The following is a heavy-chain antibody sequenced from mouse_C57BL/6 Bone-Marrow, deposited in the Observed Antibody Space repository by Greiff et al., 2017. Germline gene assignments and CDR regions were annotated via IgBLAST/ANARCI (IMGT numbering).Heavy chain of an antibody. CDR2: LFPGSGST. CDR1: GYTFPSHW. Sequence: VPGVESGPELVRPGASVTISCKAPGYTFPSHWMQWVRQRPGQGLEWLGELFPGSGSTSYNEKFKGKATLTVDTSSSTAYMQLSSLTSEDSAVYCCARMNVRGSSYWGQGTTLTVSA. CDR3: ARMNVRGSSY. D-gene: IGHD1-1*01. V-gene: IGHV1-56*01. J-gene: IGHJ2*01.